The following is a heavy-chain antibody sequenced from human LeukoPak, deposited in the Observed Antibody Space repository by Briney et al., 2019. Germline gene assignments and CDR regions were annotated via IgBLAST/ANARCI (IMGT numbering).Heavy chain of an antibody. D-gene: IGHD6-13*01. V-gene: IGHV5-51*01. CDR2: IYPGDSDT. CDR1: GYSFTSYW. CDR3: ARPHLDSSRRWLYDY. Sequence: GESLKISCKGSGYSFTSYWIGWVRQMPGKGLEWMGIIYPGDSDTRYSPSFQGQVTISADKSISTAYLQWSSLKASDTAMYYCARPHLDSSRRWLYDYWGQGTLVTVSS. J-gene: IGHJ4*02.